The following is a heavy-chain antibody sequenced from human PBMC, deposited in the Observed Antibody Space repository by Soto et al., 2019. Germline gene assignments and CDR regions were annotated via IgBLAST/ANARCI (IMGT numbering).Heavy chain of an antibody. V-gene: IGHV4-34*01. CDR2: INHSGST. CDR1: GGSFSGYY. CDR3: AISYPIAVAGTAVHY. Sequence: PSETLSLTCAVYGGSFSGYYWSWIRQPPGKGLEWIGEINHSGSTNYNPSLKSRVTISVDTSKNQFSLKLSSVTAADTAVYYCAISYPIAVAGTAVHYCGQGTLVTVFS. J-gene: IGHJ4*02. D-gene: IGHD6-19*01.